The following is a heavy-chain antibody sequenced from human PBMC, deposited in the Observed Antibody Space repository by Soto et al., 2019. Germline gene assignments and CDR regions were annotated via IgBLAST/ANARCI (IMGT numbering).Heavy chain of an antibody. V-gene: IGHV3-23*01. CDR2: ISGSGGST. CDR1: GFTFSSYA. Sequence: EVQLLESGGGLVQPGGSLRLSCAASGFTFSSYAMSCVRQAPGKGLEWVSAISGSGGSTYYADSVKGRFTISRDNSKNTLYLQMNSLRAEDTALYYCAKDRLLWFGEKGDYWGQGTLVTVSS. CDR3: AKDRLLWFGEKGDY. J-gene: IGHJ4*02. D-gene: IGHD3-10*01.